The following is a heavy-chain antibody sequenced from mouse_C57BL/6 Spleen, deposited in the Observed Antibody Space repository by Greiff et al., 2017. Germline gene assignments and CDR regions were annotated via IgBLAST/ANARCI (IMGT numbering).Heavy chain of an antibody. V-gene: IGHV3-6*01. Sequence: VQLKESGPGLVKPSQSLSLTCSVTGYSITSGYYWNWIRQFPGNKLEWMGYISYDGSNNYNPSLKNRISITRDTSKNQFFLKLNSVTTEDTATYYCARDLTTGIDYWGQGTTLTVSS. CDR3: ARDLTTGIDY. CDR2: ISYDGSN. CDR1: GYSITSGYY. J-gene: IGHJ2*01. D-gene: IGHD1-1*01.